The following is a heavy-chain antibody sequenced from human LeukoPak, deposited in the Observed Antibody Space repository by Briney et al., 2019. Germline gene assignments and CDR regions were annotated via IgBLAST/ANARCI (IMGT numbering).Heavy chain of an antibody. CDR3: QAVTTTYSDY. CDR2: IYTSGSP. D-gene: IGHD4-17*01. CDR1: GGSISTYY. J-gene: IGHJ4*02. Sequence: PSETLSLTCTVSGGSISTYYWSWIRQPAGKGLEWVGQIYTSGSPNYNPSLKSRVTISVDKSKNQLSLKLSSVTAADTAVYYCQAVTTTYSDYWGQGTLVTVSS. V-gene: IGHV4-4*07.